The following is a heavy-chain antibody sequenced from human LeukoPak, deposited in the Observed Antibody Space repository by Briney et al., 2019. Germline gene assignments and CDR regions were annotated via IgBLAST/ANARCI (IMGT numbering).Heavy chain of an antibody. CDR1: GFTFSTYW. J-gene: IGHJ5*02. D-gene: IGHD3-3*01. Sequence: GGSLRLSCAASGFTFSTYWMHWVRQAPGKGLVWVSRINTDGSSTNYADSVKGRFTISRDNAKNTLYLQMNSLRAEDTAVYYCARGSGVVITGGNWFDPWGQGTLVTVSS. CDR3: ARGSGVVITGGNWFDP. CDR2: INTDGSST. V-gene: IGHV3-74*01.